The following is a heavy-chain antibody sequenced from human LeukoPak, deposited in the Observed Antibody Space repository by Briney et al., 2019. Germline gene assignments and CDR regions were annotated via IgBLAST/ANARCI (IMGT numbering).Heavy chain of an antibody. D-gene: IGHD3-10*01. CDR3: ARSLLWFGELLKPFDY. J-gene: IGHJ4*02. CDR1: GGSISSGDYY. Sequence: PSQTLSLTCTVSGGSISSGDYYWSWIRQPPGKGLEWIGYIYYSGSTYYNPSLKSRVTISVDTSKNQFSLKLSSVTAADTAVYYCARSLLWFGELLKPFDYWGQGTLVTVSS. V-gene: IGHV4-30-4*01. CDR2: IYYSGST.